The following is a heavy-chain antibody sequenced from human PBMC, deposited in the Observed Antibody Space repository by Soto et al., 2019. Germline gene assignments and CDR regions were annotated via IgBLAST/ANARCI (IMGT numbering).Heavy chain of an antibody. D-gene: IGHD3-22*01. CDR1: GYSFTSYW. Sequence: ESLKISGKGSGYSFTSYWIGWVRQMPGKGLEWMGIIYPGDSDTRYSPSFQGQVTISADKSISTAYLQWSSLKASDTAMYYCAIPQYYYDSSGYYYPLYAFDIWGQGTMVTVSS. CDR3: AIPQYYYDSSGYYYPLYAFDI. V-gene: IGHV5-51*01. J-gene: IGHJ3*02. CDR2: IYPGDSDT.